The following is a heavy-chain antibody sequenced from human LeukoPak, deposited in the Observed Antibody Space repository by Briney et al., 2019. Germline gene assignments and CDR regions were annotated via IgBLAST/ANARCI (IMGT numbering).Heavy chain of an antibody. Sequence: GGSLRLSCAASGFTFSDYYMSWIRQAPGKGLEWVSYISSSGSTIYYADSVKGRFTISRDNSKNTLYLQMNSLRAEDTAVYYCAKDGSVTKVFDAFDIWGQGTMVTVSS. CDR3: AKDGSVTKVFDAFDI. CDR2: ISSSGSTI. CDR1: GFTFSDYY. D-gene: IGHD4-17*01. J-gene: IGHJ3*02. V-gene: IGHV3-11*01.